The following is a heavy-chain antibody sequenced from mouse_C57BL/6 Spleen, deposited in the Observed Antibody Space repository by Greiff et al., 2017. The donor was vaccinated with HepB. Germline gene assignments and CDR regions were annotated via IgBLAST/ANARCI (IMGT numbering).Heavy chain of an antibody. CDR2: IDPETGGT. J-gene: IGHJ4*01. Sequence: QVQLQQSGAELVRPGASVTLSCKASGYTFTDYEMHWVKQTPVHGLEWIGAIDPETGGTAYNQKFKGKAILTADKSSSTAYMELRSLTSEDSAVYYCTRGGWLLQWVYYAMDYWGQGTSVTVSS. D-gene: IGHD2-3*01. CDR3: TRGGWLLQWVYYAMDY. V-gene: IGHV1-15*01. CDR1: GYTFTDYE.